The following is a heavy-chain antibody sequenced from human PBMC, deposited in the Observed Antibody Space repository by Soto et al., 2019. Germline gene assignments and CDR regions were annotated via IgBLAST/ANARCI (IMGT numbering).Heavy chain of an antibody. CDR2: IYYSGST. J-gene: IGHJ4*02. Sequence: SETLSLTCTVSGGSISSGGYYWSWIRQHPGKGLEWIGYIYYSGSTYYNPSLKSRVTISVDTSKNQFSLKLSSVTAADTAVYYCARSAQEVEYDSSGYYEWWGQGTLVTVSS. CDR3: ARSAQEVEYDSSGYYEW. V-gene: IGHV4-31*03. CDR1: GGSISSGGYY. D-gene: IGHD3-22*01.